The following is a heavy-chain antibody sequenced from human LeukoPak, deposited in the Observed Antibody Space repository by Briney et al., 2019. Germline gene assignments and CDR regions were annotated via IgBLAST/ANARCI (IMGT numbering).Heavy chain of an antibody. J-gene: IGHJ4*02. CDR1: GGTFSSYA. CDR2: IIPIFGTA. D-gene: IGHD3-22*01. Sequence: GASVKVSCKASGGTFSSYAISWVRQAPGQGLEWMGGIIPIFGTANYAQKFQGRVTITADKSTSTAYMELSSLRSEDTAVYYCAREMDYSDSSGYWGAFDYWGQGTLVTVSS. V-gene: IGHV1-69*06. CDR3: AREMDYSDSSGYWGAFDY.